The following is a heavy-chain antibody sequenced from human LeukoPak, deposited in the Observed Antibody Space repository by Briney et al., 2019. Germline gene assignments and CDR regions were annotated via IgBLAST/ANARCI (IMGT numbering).Heavy chain of an antibody. D-gene: IGHD6-6*01. J-gene: IGHJ4*02. Sequence: PLETLSLTCAVYGGSFSGYYWSWIRQPPGKGLEWIGEINHSGSTNYNPSLKSRVTISVDTSKNQFSLKLSSVTAADTAVYYCARGGGIAARGRGRRYFDYWGQGTLVTVSS. CDR2: INHSGST. CDR3: ARGGGIAARGRGRRYFDY. CDR1: GGSFSGYY. V-gene: IGHV4-34*01.